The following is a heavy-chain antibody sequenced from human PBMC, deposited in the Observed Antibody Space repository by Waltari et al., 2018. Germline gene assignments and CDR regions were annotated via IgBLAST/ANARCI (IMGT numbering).Heavy chain of an antibody. Sequence: QLQLQESGPGLVKPSETLSLTCPVSGGSISSSSYYWGWLRQPPGKGLEWMGSIYYSGSTYYNPSLKSRVTISVDTSKNQFSLKLSSVTAADTAVYYCARHEVEMATIDYWGQGTLVTVSS. D-gene: IGHD5-12*01. CDR2: IYYSGST. CDR1: GGSISSSSYY. V-gene: IGHV4-39*01. CDR3: ARHEVEMATIDY. J-gene: IGHJ4*02.